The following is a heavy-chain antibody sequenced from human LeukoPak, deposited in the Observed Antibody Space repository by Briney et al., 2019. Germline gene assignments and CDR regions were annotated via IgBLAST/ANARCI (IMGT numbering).Heavy chain of an antibody. CDR1: GGSISSGTYY. CDR3: ARDGRSYYYDSSGSWFDP. Sequence: SETLSLTCTISGGSISSGTYYWSWIRQPAGKGLEWIGRIYTSGSTNYNPSLKSRVTISVDTSKNQFSLKLSSVTAADTAVYYCARDGRSYYYDSSGSWFDPWGQGTLVTVSS. CDR2: IYTSGST. D-gene: IGHD3-22*01. J-gene: IGHJ5*02. V-gene: IGHV4-61*02.